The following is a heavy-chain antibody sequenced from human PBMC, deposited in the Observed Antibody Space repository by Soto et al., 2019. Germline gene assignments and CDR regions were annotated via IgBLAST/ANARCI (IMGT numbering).Heavy chain of an antibody. J-gene: IGHJ4*02. D-gene: IGHD6-13*01. CDR2: IYYSGST. V-gene: IGHV4-30-4*01. CDR3: ARQQRGGAAAGTLDD. Sequence: PSETLSLTCTVSGGSISSVDYYWSWIRQPPGKGLEWIGYIYYSGSTYYNPSLKSRVTISVDTSKNQFSLKLSSVTAADTAVYYCARQQRGGAAAGTLDDWGQGSLVTFSS. CDR1: GGSISSVDYY.